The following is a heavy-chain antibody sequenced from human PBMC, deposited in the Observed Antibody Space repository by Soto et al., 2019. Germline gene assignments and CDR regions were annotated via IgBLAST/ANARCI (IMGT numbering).Heavy chain of an antibody. CDR3: ARESSSSSSGTESGMDG. Sequence: SVKVSCPASGGTFSSYAISWVRQAPGQGLEWMGGIIPIFGTANYAQKFQGRVTITADESTSTAYMELSSLRSEDTAVYYCARESSSSSSGTESGMDGWGKGNTVTVSS. CDR1: GGTFSSYA. D-gene: IGHD6-6*01. CDR2: IIPIFGTA. V-gene: IGHV1-69*13. J-gene: IGHJ6*04.